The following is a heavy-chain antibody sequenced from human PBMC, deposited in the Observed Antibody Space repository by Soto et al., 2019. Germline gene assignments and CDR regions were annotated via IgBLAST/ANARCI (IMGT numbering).Heavy chain of an antibody. CDR2: IYNSGNT. J-gene: IGHJ4*02. Sequence: PSETLSLTCTGSGGSISDGAYYWSWIRQPPGKGLEWIGHIYNSGNTYNNPSLRSRLTISLDTSESQFSLNLNSVTAADTAVYYCASGLSGDKVDQWGQGTLVTVSS. V-gene: IGHV4-30-4*01. D-gene: IGHD2-21*01. CDR3: ASGLSGDKVDQ. CDR1: GGSISDGAYY.